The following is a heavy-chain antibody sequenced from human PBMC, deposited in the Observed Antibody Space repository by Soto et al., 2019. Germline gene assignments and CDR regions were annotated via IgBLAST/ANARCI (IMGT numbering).Heavy chain of an antibody. CDR1: GGTFSSCA. CDR2: IIPISDTS. J-gene: IGHJ6*02. Sequence: QVQLVQSGAEVKKPGSSVKVSCKASGGTFSSCAISWVRQAPGQGLEWMGGIIPISDTSDYAQNFQGRVTITADESTTTAYMELSSLRSEDTAVYYCARYCSTTSCFTLKEGYFHYYGMDVWGQGTTVTVSS. CDR3: ARYCSTTSCFTLKEGYFHYYGMDV. V-gene: IGHV1-69*01. D-gene: IGHD2-2*02.